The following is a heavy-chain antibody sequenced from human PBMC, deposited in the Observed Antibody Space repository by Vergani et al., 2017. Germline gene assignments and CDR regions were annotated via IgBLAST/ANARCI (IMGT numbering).Heavy chain of an antibody. CDR1: GGSISSGDYY. V-gene: IGHV4-61*02. J-gene: IGHJ5*02. CDR3: ARDFSHFSSLHPDP. D-gene: IGHD3-3*02. Sequence: QVQLQESGPGLVKPSQTLSLTCTVSGGSISSGDYYWSWIRQPAGKGLEWIGRIYTSGSTNYNPSLKSRVTISVDTSKNQFSLKLSSVTAADTAVYYCARDFSHFSSLHPDPWGQGTLVTVSS. CDR2: IYTSGST.